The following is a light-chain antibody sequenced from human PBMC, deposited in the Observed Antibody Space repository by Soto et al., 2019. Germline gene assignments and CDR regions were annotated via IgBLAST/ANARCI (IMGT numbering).Light chain of an antibody. CDR1: ESLLHSNGYNY. CDR3: MQALETPT. V-gene: IGKV2-28*01. Sequence: DIVMTQSPLSLPVTPGEPASISCTSSESLLHSNGYNYVDWYLQKAGQSPQLLIYLSSNRASGVPDRFSGSGSGTDSTLKISRVEAGDVGVYYCMQALETPTFGQGTRLEIK. J-gene: IGKJ5*01. CDR2: LSS.